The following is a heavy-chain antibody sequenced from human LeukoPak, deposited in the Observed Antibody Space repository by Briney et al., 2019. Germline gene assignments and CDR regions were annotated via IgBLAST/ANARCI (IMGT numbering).Heavy chain of an antibody. Sequence: SETLSLTCTVSGYSISSGYYWSWIRQPPGKGLEWIAAIHHSGVTYYNPSLKSRVTMSVDTSKNQFSLKLGSVTAASTAVYYCARYTANTAGYSFDFWGQGALVTVSS. J-gene: IGHJ4*02. CDR2: IHHSGVT. CDR3: ARYTANTAGYSFDF. V-gene: IGHV4-38-2*02. D-gene: IGHD3-22*01. CDR1: GYSISSGYY.